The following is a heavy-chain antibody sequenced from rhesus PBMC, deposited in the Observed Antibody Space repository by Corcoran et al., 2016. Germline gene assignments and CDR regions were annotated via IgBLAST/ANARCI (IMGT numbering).Heavy chain of an antibody. Sequence: QVQLVQSGAEVKKPGSSVKVSCKASGYTFTDYYIHWVRQAPGQGLEWMEQINPKTGGTTYIQKFQGRVTTTRDTSTSTAYMELSSLRSEDTAVYYCETQVGSSDYWGQGVLVTVSS. D-gene: IGHD2-15*01. J-gene: IGHJ4*01. CDR2: INPKTGGT. CDR1: GYTFTDYY. V-gene: IGHV1-138*01. CDR3: ETQVGSSDY.